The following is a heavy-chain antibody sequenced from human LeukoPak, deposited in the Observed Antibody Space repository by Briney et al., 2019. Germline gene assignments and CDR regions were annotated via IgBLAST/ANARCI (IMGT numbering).Heavy chain of an antibody. J-gene: IGHJ5*02. CDR1: GFTFTSSA. D-gene: IGHD6-13*01. CDR3: AAEGSNWYDNWFDP. Sequence: SVKVSCKASGFTFTSSAVQWVRQPRGQRLEWIGWIVVGSGNTNYAQKFHERVTITRDMSTSTAYMELSNLRSEDTAVYYCAAEGSNWYDNWFDPWGQGTLVTVSS. CDR2: IVVGSGNT. V-gene: IGHV1-58*01.